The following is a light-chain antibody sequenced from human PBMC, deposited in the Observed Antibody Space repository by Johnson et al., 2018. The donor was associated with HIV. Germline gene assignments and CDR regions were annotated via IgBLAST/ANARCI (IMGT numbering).Light chain of an antibody. J-gene: IGLJ1*01. CDR1: SSNIGKNS. CDR3: GQWDTRLSVLYG. Sequence: QSILTQPPSVSAAPGQKVTIPCSGSSSNIGKNSVSWYQQLPGTAPKLLIYESNKRPSGIPDRFSGSKSGTSATLGITGLQTGDEADYSCGQWDTRLSVLYGCGIGTKFTAL. V-gene: IGLV1-51*02. CDR2: ESN.